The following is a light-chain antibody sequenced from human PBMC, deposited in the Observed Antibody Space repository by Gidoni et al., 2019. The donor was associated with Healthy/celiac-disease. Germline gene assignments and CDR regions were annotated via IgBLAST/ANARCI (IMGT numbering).Light chain of an antibody. CDR1: QSVSSN. CDR3: QQYNNWPPLYT. V-gene: IGKV3-15*01. Sequence: EIVMTQSPATLSVSPGERATLSCRASQSVSSNLAWYQQKPGQAPRLLIYVASTRATGIPARFSGSGSGTEFTLTISSLQSEDFSVYYCQQYNNWPPLYTFXQXTKLEIK. CDR2: VAS. J-gene: IGKJ2*01.